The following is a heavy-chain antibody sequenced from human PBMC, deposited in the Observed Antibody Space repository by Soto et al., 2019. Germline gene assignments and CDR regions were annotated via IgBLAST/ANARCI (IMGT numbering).Heavy chain of an antibody. CDR2: IFHSGDT. CDR3: ARHPRITRGWHVDL. V-gene: IGHV4-31*02. Sequence: PSETLSLTCTVSCGSIDTSDYYWSWLRQQPGKGLEWIGYIFHSGDTYYNPSLTGRLAFSVDTSKNQFSLRLTSVTVADTALYFCARHPRITRGWHVDLWGRGNLVTVSS. CDR1: CGSIDTSDYY. D-gene: IGHD7-27*01. J-gene: IGHJ2*01.